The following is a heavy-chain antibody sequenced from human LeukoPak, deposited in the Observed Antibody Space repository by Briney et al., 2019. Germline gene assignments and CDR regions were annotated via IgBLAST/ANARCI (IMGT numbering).Heavy chain of an antibody. J-gene: IGHJ6*03. Sequence: GGSLRLSCAASGFTFSSYSMNWGRQAPGKGLEGVSYISSSSSTIYYADSVKGRFTISRDNAKNSLYLQMNSLRAEDTAVYYCAREDYYYYMDVWGKGTTVTVSS. CDR3: AREDYYYYMDV. CDR2: ISSSSSTI. V-gene: IGHV3-48*01. CDR1: GFTFSSYS.